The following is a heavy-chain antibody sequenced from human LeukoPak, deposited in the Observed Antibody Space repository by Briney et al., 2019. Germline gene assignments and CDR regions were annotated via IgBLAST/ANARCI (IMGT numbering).Heavy chain of an antibody. V-gene: IGHV3-48*04. D-gene: IGHD3-22*01. J-gene: IGHJ4*02. CDR3: ARRRGERYYYDSSGHYYFDY. CDR1: GFTFSSYS. CDR2: ISSSSSTI. Sequence: PGGSLRLSCAASGFTFSSYSMNWVREAPGKGLEWVSYISSSSSTIYYADSVKGRFTISRDNAKNSLYLQMNSLRAEDTAVYYCARRRGERYYYDSSGHYYFDYWGQGTLVTVSS.